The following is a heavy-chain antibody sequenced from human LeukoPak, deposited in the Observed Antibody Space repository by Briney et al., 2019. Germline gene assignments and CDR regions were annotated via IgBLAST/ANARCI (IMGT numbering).Heavy chain of an antibody. J-gene: IGHJ5*02. D-gene: IGHD3-10*01. V-gene: IGHV4-39*07. CDR3: ARDRGIHGSGSYYNLYNWFDP. CDR2: IYYSGST. CDR1: GGSISSSSYY. Sequence: SETLSLTCTVSGGSISSSSYYWGWIRQPPGKGLEWIGSIYYSGSTYYNPSLKSRVTISVDTSKNQFSLKLSSVTAADTAVYYCARDRGIHGSGSYYNLYNWFDPWGQGTLVTVSS.